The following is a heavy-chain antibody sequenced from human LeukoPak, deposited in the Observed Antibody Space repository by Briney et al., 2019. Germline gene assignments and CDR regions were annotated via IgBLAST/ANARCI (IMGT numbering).Heavy chain of an antibody. V-gene: IGHV3-74*01. CDR1: GFTFSSYW. J-gene: IGHJ4*02. CDR2: INSDGSST. Sequence: GGSLRLSCAASGFTFSSYWMHWVRHAPGKGLVWVSRINSDGSSTSYADSVKGRFTISRDNAKNTLHLQMNSLRAEDTAVYYCAKGTYDYVWGSYRYTNSFDYWGQGTLVTVSS. D-gene: IGHD3-16*02. CDR3: AKGTYDYVWGSYRYTNSFDY.